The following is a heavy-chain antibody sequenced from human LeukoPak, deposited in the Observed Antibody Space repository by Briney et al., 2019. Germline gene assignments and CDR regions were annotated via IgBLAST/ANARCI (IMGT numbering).Heavy chain of an antibody. CDR3: ARDQYGDYGFDY. V-gene: IGHV3-30-3*01. D-gene: IGHD4-17*01. Sequence: GGSLRLSCAAPGFTFSSYAMHWVRQAPGKGLEWVAVISYDGSNKYYTDSVKGRFTISRDNSKNTLYLQMNSLRAEDTAVYYCARDQYGDYGFDYWGQGTLVTVSS. CDR2: ISYDGSNK. CDR1: GFTFSSYA. J-gene: IGHJ4*02.